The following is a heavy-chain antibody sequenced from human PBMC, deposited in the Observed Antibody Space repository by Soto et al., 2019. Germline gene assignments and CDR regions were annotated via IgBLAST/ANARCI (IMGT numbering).Heavy chain of an antibody. D-gene: IGHD4-17*01. CDR1: GGSISSYY. CDR3: ARASPYGDYDLDY. Sequence: PSETLSRTCTVSGGSISSYYWIWIRQPPGKGLEWIGYISYSGSTNYNPSLKSRPTISVDTSKNQFSLKLRSVTAADTAVYYCARASPYGDYDLDYWGQGTLVTVSS. J-gene: IGHJ4*02. CDR2: ISYSGST. V-gene: IGHV4-59*01.